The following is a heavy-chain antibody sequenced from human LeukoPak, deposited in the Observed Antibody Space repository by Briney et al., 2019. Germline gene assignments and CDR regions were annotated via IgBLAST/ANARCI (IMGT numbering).Heavy chain of an antibody. CDR3: AKDLVDGDPDAFDI. CDR2: ISGSGGST. J-gene: IGHJ3*02. D-gene: IGHD4-17*01. V-gene: IGHV3-23*01. Sequence: GGTLRLSCAASGFTFSSYGMSWVRQAPGKGLEWVSGISGSGGSTYYADSVQGRFTISRDNSKNTLYLQMNSLRAEDTAVYYCAKDLVDGDPDAFDIWGQGTMVTVSS. CDR1: GFTFSSYG.